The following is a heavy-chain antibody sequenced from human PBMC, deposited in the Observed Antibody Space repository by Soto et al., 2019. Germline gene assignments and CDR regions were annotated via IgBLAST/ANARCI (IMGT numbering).Heavy chain of an antibody. V-gene: IGHV3-7*01. CDR3: ARRPSYYYDRSGYFDS. CDR2: IKQDGSEK. J-gene: IGHJ4*02. Sequence: GGSLRLSCVCSGFSFDSYWMSCVRQAPGKGLEWVANIKQDGSEKYYVDSVKGRFTISRDDPKNSLYLQMNSLRAEDTAVYYCARRPSYYYDRSGYFDSWGQGTLVTVSS. CDR1: GFSFDSYW. D-gene: IGHD3-22*01.